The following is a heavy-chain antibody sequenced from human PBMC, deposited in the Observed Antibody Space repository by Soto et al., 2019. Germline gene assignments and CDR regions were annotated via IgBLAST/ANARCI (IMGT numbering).Heavy chain of an antibody. V-gene: IGHV3-15*07. CDR3: TTAVDTATFTVGGIAFDY. J-gene: IGHJ4*02. CDR1: GFTFSNAW. D-gene: IGHD5-18*01. CDR2: IKSKTDGGTT. Sequence: GGSLRLSCAASGFTFSNAWMNWVRQAPGKGLEWVGRIKSKTDGGTTDYAAPVKGRFTISRDDSKNTLYLQMNSLKTEDTAVYYCTTAVDTATFTVGGIAFDYWGQGTLVTVSS.